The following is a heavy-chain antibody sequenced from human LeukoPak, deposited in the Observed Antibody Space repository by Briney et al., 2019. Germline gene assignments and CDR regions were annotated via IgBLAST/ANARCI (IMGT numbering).Heavy chain of an antibody. Sequence: PGGSLRLSCAASGFTVSSNYMSWVRQAPGKGLEWVSVIYSGGSTYYADPVKGRFTISRDNSKNTLYLHMNSLRAEDTAVYYCAREIYSGGSFHLWFDPWGQGTLVTVSP. CDR2: IYSGGST. CDR1: GFTVSSNY. V-gene: IGHV3-53*01. CDR3: AREIYSGGSFHLWFDP. J-gene: IGHJ5*02. D-gene: IGHD2-15*01.